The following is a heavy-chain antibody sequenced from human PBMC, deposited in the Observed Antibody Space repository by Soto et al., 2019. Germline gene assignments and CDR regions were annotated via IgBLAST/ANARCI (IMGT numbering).Heavy chain of an antibody. Sequence: GGTVRIGCAAYEVCRGGDGMCYVLLAPEKGLEWVANIKHDGSEKEYVDSLKGRVTISRNNARDSLYLQMNSLRVEDTAVYYCFFD. CDR2: IKHDGSEK. V-gene: IGHV3-7*01. CDR1: EVCRGGDG. J-gene: IGHJ3*02. CDR3: FFD.